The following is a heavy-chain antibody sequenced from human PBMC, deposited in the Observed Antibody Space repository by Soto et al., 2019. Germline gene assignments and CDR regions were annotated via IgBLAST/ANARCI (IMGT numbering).Heavy chain of an antibody. CDR2: IKSKTDGGTT. V-gene: IGHV3-15*07. CDR1: GFTFSNAW. J-gene: IGHJ3*01. D-gene: IGHD3-3*01. Sequence: GGSLRLSCAASGFTFSNAWMNWVRQAPGKGLEWVGRIKSKTDGGTTDYAAPVKGRFTISRDDSKNTLYLQMNSLKTEGTAVYYCTTGSGDYDFWSGFQNWGQGTMVTVSS. CDR3: TTGSGDYDFWSGFQN.